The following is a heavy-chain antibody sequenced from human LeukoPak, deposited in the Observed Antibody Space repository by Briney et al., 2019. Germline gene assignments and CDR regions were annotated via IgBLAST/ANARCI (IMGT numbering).Heavy chain of an antibody. CDR2: MNPNSGNT. CDR1: GYTFTSYD. D-gene: IGHD6-13*01. J-gene: IGHJ6*03. V-gene: IGHV1-8*01. CDR3: ARGTGASAAAEYYYYYYMDV. Sequence: ASVKVSCKASGYTFTSYDINWVRQATGQGLEWMGWMNPNSGNTGYAQKFQGRGTMTRNTSISTAYMELSSLRSEDTAVYYCARGTGASAAAEYYYYYYMDVWGKGTTVTISS.